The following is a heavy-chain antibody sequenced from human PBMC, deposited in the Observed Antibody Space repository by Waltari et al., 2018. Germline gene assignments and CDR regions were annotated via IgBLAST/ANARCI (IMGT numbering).Heavy chain of an antibody. D-gene: IGHD3-16*01. Sequence: QVQLQQWGAGLLKPSETLSLTCAVYGGSFSGYYWSWIRQPPGKGLEWIGEINHSGSTNYNPSLKSRVTISVDTSKNQFSLKLSSVTAADTAVYYCARFSWWGTFDYWGQGTLVTVSS. CDR3: ARFSWWGTFDY. J-gene: IGHJ4*02. CDR1: GGSFSGYY. V-gene: IGHV4-34*01. CDR2: INHSGST.